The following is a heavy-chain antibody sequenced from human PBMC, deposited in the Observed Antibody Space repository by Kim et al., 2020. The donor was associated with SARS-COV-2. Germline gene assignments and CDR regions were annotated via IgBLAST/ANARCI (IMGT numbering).Heavy chain of an antibody. V-gene: IGHV3-30*18. CDR2: ISYDGSNK. CDR1: GFTFSSYG. J-gene: IGHJ4*02. Sequence: GGSLRLSCAASGFTFSSYGMHWVRQAPGKGLEWVAVISYDGSNKYYADSVKGRFTISRDNSKNTLYLQMNSLRAEDTAVYYCAKDQRVRGVMSHFDYWGQGTLVTVSS. CDR3: AKDQRVRGVMSHFDY. D-gene: IGHD3-10*01.